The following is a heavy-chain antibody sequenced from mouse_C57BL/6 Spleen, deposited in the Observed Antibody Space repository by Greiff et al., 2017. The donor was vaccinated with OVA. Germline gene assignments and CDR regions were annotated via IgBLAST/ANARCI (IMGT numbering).Heavy chain of an antibody. D-gene: IGHD1-1*01. CDR1: GFTFSDYG. Sequence: EVKVVESGGGLVKPGGSLKLSCAASGFTFSDYGMHWVRQAPEKGLEWVAYISGGSSTIYYADTVKGRFTISRDTAKNNLFLQMNSLRSEYAAMYFCARDYYGSSFDDWGQGTTLTVSS. CDR3: ARDYYGSSFDD. J-gene: IGHJ2*01. V-gene: IGHV5-17*01. CDR2: ISGGSSTI.